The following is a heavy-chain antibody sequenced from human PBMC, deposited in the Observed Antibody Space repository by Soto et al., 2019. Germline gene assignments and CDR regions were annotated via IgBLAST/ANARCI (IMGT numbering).Heavy chain of an antibody. CDR2: ISGSGGST. V-gene: IGHV3-23*01. Sequence: GGSLRLSCAASGFTFSSYAMSWVRQAPGKGLEWVSAISGSGGSTYYADSVKGRFTISRDNAKNSLYLQMNSLRAEDTAVYYCARDRYSYYDFWSGSLPYYYYGIDVWGQGTTVTVSS. CDR1: GFTFSSYA. J-gene: IGHJ6*02. D-gene: IGHD3-3*01. CDR3: ARDRYSYYDFWSGSLPYYYYGIDV.